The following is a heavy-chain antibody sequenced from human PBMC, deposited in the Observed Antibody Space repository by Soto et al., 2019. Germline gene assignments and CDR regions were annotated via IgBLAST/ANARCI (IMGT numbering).Heavy chain of an antibody. J-gene: IGHJ4*02. Sequence: SETLSLTCTVSGGSISSGDYYWSWIRQPPGKGLEWIGYIYYSGSTYYNPSLKSRVTISVDTSKNQFSLKLSSVTAADTAVYYCASSPRGYYYDSSGYLSHFDYWGQGTLVTVSS. CDR3: ASSPRGYYYDSSGYLSHFDY. CDR1: GGSISSGDYY. D-gene: IGHD3-22*01. V-gene: IGHV4-30-4*01. CDR2: IYYSGST.